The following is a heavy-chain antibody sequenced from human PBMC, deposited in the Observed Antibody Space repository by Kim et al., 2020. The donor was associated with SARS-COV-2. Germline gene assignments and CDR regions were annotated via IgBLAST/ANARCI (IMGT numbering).Heavy chain of an antibody. CDR1: GFTFSSYA. Sequence: GGSLRLSCAASGFTFSSYAMSWVRQAPGKGLEWVLGISDSGGSTYFADSVKGRFAISRDNSKNTLYLHMSSLRAEDTAIYYCAKANGSTCNSAVDYWGQG. CDR3: AKANGSTCNSAVDY. CDR2: ISDSGGST. D-gene: IGHD2-2*01. V-gene: IGHV3-23*01. J-gene: IGHJ4*02.